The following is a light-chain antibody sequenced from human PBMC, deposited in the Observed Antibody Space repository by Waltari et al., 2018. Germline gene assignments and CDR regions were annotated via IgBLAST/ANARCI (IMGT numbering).Light chain of an antibody. CDR1: QSVSRF. V-gene: IGKV3-20*01. J-gene: IGKJ1*01. CDR3: QKYDRLPAT. CDR2: GAS. Sequence: EIVLTQSPGTLSLSPAERDTLSCRASQSVSRFLAGYQQKPGQAPRLLIYGASTRATGIPDRFSGSGSGTDFSLTISRLEPEDFAVYYCQKYDRLPATFGQGTKVEIK.